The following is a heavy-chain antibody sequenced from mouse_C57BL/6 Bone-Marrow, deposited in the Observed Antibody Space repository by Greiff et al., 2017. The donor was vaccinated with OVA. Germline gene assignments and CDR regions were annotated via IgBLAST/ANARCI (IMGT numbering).Heavy chain of an antibody. V-gene: IGHV1-81*01. CDR1: GYTFTSYG. CDR3: AREGGLRDAY. D-gene: IGHD2-4*01. J-gene: IGHJ3*01. Sequence: VKLVESGAELARPGASVKLSCKASGYTFTSYGISWVKQRTGQGLEWIGEIYPRSGNTYYNEKFKGKATLTADKSSSTAYMELRSLTSEDSAVYFCAREGGLRDAYWGQGTLVTVSA. CDR2: IYPRSGNT.